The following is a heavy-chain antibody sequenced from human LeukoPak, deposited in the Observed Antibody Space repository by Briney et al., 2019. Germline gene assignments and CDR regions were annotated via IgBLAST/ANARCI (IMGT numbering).Heavy chain of an antibody. V-gene: IGHV3-21*01. CDR3: ARGSIQLCNFDY. CDR2: ISSSSSYI. J-gene: IGHJ4*02. D-gene: IGHD5-18*01. CDR1: GFTFSSYS. Sequence: PGGSLRLSCAVSGFTFSSYSMNWVRQAPGKGLEWVSSISSSSSYIYYADSVKGRFTISRDNAKNSLYLQMNSLRAEDTAVYYCARGSIQLCNFDYWGQGTLVTVSS.